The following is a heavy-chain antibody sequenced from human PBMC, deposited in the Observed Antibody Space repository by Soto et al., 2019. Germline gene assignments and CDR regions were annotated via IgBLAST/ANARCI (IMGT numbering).Heavy chain of an antibody. Sequence: SGPTLVNPTQTLTLTCTFSGFSLTTNKMSVSWIRQPPGKALEWLARIDWDDDKFYNTSLKTRLTISKDTSKNQVLLTMTDMESVHTATYFFARIIVARKVYYFYSWVQETRVTISS. CDR3: ARIIVARKVYYFYS. CDR2: IDWDDDK. J-gene: IGHJ4*02. CDR1: GFSLTTNKMS. V-gene: IGHV2-70*17. D-gene: IGHD2-15*01.